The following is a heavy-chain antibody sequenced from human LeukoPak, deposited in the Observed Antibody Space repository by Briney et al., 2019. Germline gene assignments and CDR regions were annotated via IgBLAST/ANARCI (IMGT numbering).Heavy chain of an antibody. V-gene: IGHV1-69*06. CDR1: GGTFSSYA. D-gene: IGHD3-22*01. CDR2: IIPIFGTA. Sequence: ASVKVSCKASGGTFSSYAISWVRQAPGQGLEWMGGIIPIFGTANYAQKFQGRVTITADKSTSTAYMELSSLRSEDTAVYYCARSEYYYDSSGYWRQGREYYYYMDVWGKGTTVTVSS. J-gene: IGHJ6*03. CDR3: ARSEYYYDSSGYWRQGREYYYYMDV.